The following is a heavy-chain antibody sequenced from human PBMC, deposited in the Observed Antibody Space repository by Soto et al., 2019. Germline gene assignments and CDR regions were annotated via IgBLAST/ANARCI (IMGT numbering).Heavy chain of an antibody. J-gene: IGHJ6*02. V-gene: IGHV4-34*01. CDR2: INHSGST. CDR3: ARFGKAGDSSGYYYYYGMDV. CDR1: GGSFSGYY. D-gene: IGHD3-22*01. Sequence: SETLSLTCAVYGGSFSGYYWSWIRQPPGKGLEWIGEINHSGSTNYNPSLKSRVTISVDTSKNQFSLKLSSVTAADTAVYYCARFGKAGDSSGYYYYYGMDVWGQGTTVTISS.